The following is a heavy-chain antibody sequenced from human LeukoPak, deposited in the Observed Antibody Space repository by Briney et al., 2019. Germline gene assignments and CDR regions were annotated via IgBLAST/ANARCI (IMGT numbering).Heavy chain of an antibody. Sequence: PGGSLRLSCAASGFTFSSYWMHWVRQAPGKGLQWVSAISNDGGGTTYADFVKGRFTISRDNSKNTLFLQMSSLRAEDTALYYCAKGGSGYFADLWGQGTLVTVSS. J-gene: IGHJ5*02. CDR2: ISNDGGGT. CDR1: GFTFSSYW. V-gene: IGHV3-23*01. D-gene: IGHD3-22*01. CDR3: AKGGSGYFADL.